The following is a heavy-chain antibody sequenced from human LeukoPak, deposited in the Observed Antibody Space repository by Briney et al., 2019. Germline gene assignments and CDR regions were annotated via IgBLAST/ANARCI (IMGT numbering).Heavy chain of an antibody. CDR2: ISSSSSYI. CDR3: ARAMMVVTNLWGVFDY. J-gene: IGHJ4*02. Sequence: GGSPRLSCAASGFTFSSYSMTWVRQAPGRGLEWVSSISSSSSYIYYADSVKGRFTISRDNAKNSLYLQMSSLRAEDTAVYYCARAMMVVTNLWGVFDYWGQGTLVTVSS. V-gene: IGHV3-21*04. CDR1: GFTFSSYS. D-gene: IGHD3-22*01.